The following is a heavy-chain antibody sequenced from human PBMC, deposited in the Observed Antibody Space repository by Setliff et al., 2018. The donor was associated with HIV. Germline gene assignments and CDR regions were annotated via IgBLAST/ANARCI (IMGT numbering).Heavy chain of an antibody. V-gene: IGHV3-74*01. CDR1: GFTFDTYW. CDR2: VSSDGSSK. J-gene: IGHJ3*02. D-gene: IGHD6-19*01. Sequence: PGGSLRLSCAASGFTFDTYWMHWVRQAPGKGLVWVSRVSSDGSSKTYADSVKDRFTISRDNAKNTLYLQMNSLRAEDTGVYYCAKDGSSSGWPEGAFDIWGQGTMVTVSS. CDR3: AKDGSSSGWPEGAFDI.